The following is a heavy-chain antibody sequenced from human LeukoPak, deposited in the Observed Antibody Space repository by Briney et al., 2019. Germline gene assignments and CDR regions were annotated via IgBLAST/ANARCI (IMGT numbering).Heavy chain of an antibody. J-gene: IGHJ4*02. V-gene: IGHV4-34*01. Sequence: SETLSLTCAVYGGSFSGYYWSWIRQPPGKGLEWIGEINHSGSTNYNPSLKSRVTISVDTSKNQFSLKLSSVTAADTAVYYCARARVGSSSPHFDYWGQGTLVTVSS. D-gene: IGHD6-6*01. CDR2: INHSGST. CDR1: GGSFSGYY. CDR3: ARARVGSSSPHFDY.